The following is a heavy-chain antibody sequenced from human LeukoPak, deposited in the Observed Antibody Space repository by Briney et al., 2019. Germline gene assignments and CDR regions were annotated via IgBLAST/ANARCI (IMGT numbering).Heavy chain of an antibody. Sequence: ASVKVSCKASGSTFTSYYMHWIRQPPGQGLGYMGIINPGGGSTTYAQKFQGRVTMTRDTSTSTVYMELSSLRSEDTAVYYCARDLVWGYYFDYWGQGTLVTVSS. CDR3: ARDLVWGYYFDY. CDR1: GSTFTSYY. D-gene: IGHD7-27*01. V-gene: IGHV1-46*01. CDR2: INPGGGST. J-gene: IGHJ4*02.